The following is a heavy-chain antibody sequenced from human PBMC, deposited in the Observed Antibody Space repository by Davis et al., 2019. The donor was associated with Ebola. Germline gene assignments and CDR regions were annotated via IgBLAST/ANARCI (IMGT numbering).Heavy chain of an antibody. J-gene: IGHJ5*02. V-gene: IGHV3-30*07. D-gene: IGHD2-2*01. CDR3: ARDLPQYQLLFGWFDP. Sequence: FTFNRDNSKNTLYLQMNSLRAEDTAVYYCARDLPQYQLLFGWFDPWGQGTLVTVSS.